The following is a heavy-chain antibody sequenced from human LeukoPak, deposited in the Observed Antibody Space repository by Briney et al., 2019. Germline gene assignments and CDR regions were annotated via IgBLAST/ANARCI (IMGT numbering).Heavy chain of an antibody. CDR1: GGTFINYA. Sequence: SVTVSFKASGGTFINYAMSWVRQAPGQGLEWMGGIIPIFGTANYAQKFQGRVTITADKSTSTAYIELSSLRSEDTAVYYCARDSYGSDYWGQGTLVTVSS. V-gene: IGHV1-69*06. CDR2: IIPIFGTA. D-gene: IGHD3-16*01. J-gene: IGHJ4*02. CDR3: ARDSYGSDY.